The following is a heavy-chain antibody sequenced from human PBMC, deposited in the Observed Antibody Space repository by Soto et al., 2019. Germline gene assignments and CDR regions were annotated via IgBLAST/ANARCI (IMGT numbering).Heavy chain of an antibody. Sequence: PSETLSLTCTVSGGSISSGGYYWSWIRQHPGKGLEWIGYIYYSGSTYYNPSLKSRVTISVDTSKNQFSLKLSSMTAADTAVYYCARDSKTTVTTIFYYYYGMDVWGQGTTVTVSS. J-gene: IGHJ6*02. CDR3: ARDSKTTVTTIFYYYYGMDV. D-gene: IGHD4-4*01. CDR2: IYYSGST. V-gene: IGHV4-31*03. CDR1: GGSISSGGYY.